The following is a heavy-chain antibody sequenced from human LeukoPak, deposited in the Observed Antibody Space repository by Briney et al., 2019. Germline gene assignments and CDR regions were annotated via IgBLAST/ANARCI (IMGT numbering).Heavy chain of an antibody. J-gene: IGHJ4*02. CDR1: GYTFTSYD. V-gene: IGHV1-8*01. CDR2: MSPNSGNT. CDR3: AFDSGYSFDY. D-gene: IGHD5-12*01. Sequence: GASVEVSCKASGYTFTSYDINWVRQATGQGPEWMGWMSPNSGNTGYAQKFQGRVTMTRNTSISTAYMELSSLRSEDTAVYYCAFDSGYSFDYWGQGTLVTVSS.